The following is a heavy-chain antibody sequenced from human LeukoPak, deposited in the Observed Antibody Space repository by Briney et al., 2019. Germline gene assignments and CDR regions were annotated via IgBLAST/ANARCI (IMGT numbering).Heavy chain of an antibody. D-gene: IGHD3/OR15-3a*01. CDR2: IYYSGST. J-gene: IGHJ4*02. CDR1: GGSISSSSYY. V-gene: IGHV4-39*01. CDR3: ARHSDVDMAFFDY. Sequence: SETLSLTCTVSGGSISSSSYYWGWIRQPPGKGLEWIGSIYYSGSTYYNPSLKSRVTISVDTSKNQFSLKLSSATAADTAVYYCARHSDVDMAFFDYWGQGTLVTVSS.